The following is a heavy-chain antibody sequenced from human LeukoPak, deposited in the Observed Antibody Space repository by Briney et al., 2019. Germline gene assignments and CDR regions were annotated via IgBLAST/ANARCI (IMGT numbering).Heavy chain of an antibody. D-gene: IGHD3-16*01. V-gene: IGHV4-59*01. CDR3: AGFDYDYVWGSRNWFDP. Sequence: SETLSLTCTVSGGSISSYYWSWIRQSPGGGLEWIGYIYYSGSTNYNPSLKSRVTISVDTSKNQFSLKLSSVTAADTAVYYCAGFDYDYVWGSRNWFDPWGQGTLVTVSS. CDR1: GGSISSYY. CDR2: IYYSGST. J-gene: IGHJ5*02.